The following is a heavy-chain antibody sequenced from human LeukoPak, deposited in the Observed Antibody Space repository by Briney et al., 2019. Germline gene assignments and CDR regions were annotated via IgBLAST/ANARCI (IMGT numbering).Heavy chain of an antibody. CDR2: ISYDGSNK. CDR3: AKDLLTTGLDY. Sequence: GGSLRLSCAASGFTFSSYGMHWVRQAPGKGLEWVAAISYDGSNKYYADSVKGRFTISRDDSKNTLYLQMNSLRAEDTAVYYCAKDLLTTGLDYWGQGTLVTVSS. V-gene: IGHV3-30*18. D-gene: IGHD4-17*01. J-gene: IGHJ4*02. CDR1: GFTFSSYG.